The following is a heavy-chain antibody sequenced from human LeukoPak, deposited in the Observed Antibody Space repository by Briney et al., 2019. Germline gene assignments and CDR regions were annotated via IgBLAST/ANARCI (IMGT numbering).Heavy chain of an antibody. V-gene: IGHV3-21*01. D-gene: IGHD2-2*01. CDR3: ARVPRRIVVVPAANDY. Sequence: PGGSLRLSCAASGFTFSSYSMNWVRQAPGKGLEWVSSISSSSSYIYYADSVKGRFTISRDNAKNSLYLQMNSLRAEDTAVYYCARVPRRIVVVPAANDYWGQGTLVTVS. J-gene: IGHJ4*02. CDR2: ISSSSSYI. CDR1: GFTFSSYS.